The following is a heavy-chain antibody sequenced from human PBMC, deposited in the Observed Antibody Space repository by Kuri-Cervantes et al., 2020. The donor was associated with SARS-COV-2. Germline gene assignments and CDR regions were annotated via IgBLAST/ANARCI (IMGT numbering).Heavy chain of an antibody. J-gene: IGHJ6*02. CDR1: GFTFSSYA. CDR2: IKSKTDGGTT. CDR3: TTPDYDTLTGYYPYYYYYGMDV. D-gene: IGHD3-9*01. V-gene: IGHV3-15*01. Sequence: GESLKISCAASGFTFSSYAMSWVRQAPGKGLEWVGRIKSKTDGGTTDYAAPVKGRFTISRDDSKNTLYLQMNSLKTEDTAVYYCTTPDYDTLTGYYPYYYYYGMDVWGQGTTVTVSS.